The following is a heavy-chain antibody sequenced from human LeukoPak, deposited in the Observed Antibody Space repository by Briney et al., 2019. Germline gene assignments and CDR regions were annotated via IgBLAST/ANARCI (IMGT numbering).Heavy chain of an antibody. CDR1: GFTFSSYG. Sequence: GGTLRLSCAASGFTFSSYGMSWVRQAPGKGLEWVSAISGSGGSTYYADSVKGRFTISRDNSKNTLYLQMNSLRAEDTAVYYCAKDVPGYSYGTFDYWGQGTLVTVSS. CDR2: ISGSGGST. V-gene: IGHV3-23*01. J-gene: IGHJ4*02. CDR3: AKDVPGYSYGTFDY. D-gene: IGHD5-18*01.